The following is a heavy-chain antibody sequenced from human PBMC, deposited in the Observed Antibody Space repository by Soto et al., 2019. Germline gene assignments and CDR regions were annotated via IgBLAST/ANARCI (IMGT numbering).Heavy chain of an antibody. V-gene: IGHV3-23*01. Sequence: GGSLRLSCATSGLTFSNYAMSWVRQAPGGGLEWVSSMSGSSSTTYYADSVKGRFTISRDNSKNTLYLQMNSLRAEDTAVYYCARDHDSKPFDYWGQGTLVTVSS. D-gene: IGHD2-21*02. CDR2: MSGSSSTT. CDR1: GLTFSNYA. J-gene: IGHJ4*02. CDR3: ARDHDSKPFDY.